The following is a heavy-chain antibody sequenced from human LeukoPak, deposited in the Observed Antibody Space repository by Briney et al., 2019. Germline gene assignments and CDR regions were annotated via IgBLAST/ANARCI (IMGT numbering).Heavy chain of an antibody. J-gene: IGHJ4*02. CDR3: ARSGITGYTPLTD. Sequence: SETLSLTCTVSGGSISSYYWSWIRQPPGKGLEWIGYIYYSGSTNYNPSLKSRVTISEDTSKNQFSLRLSSVTAADTAVYYCARSGITGYTPLTDWGRGTLVTVSS. D-gene: IGHD3-10*01. V-gene: IGHV4-59*08. CDR1: GGSISSYY. CDR2: IYYSGST.